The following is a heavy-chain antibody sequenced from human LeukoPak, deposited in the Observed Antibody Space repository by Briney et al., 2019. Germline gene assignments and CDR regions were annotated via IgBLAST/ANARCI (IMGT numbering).Heavy chain of an antibody. Sequence: GGSLRLSCAASGFTFSSSWMSWVRQAPGKGLEWVANIIQDGNAQYYVDSVKGRFTISRDNADNSLYLQMNSLRAEDTAVYYCAIDLFSCSSTSCYVNWGRGTLVTVSS. CDR3: AIDLFSCSSTSCYVN. J-gene: IGHJ4*02. V-gene: IGHV3-7*01. CDR2: IIQDGNAQ. CDR1: GFTFSSSW. D-gene: IGHD2-2*01.